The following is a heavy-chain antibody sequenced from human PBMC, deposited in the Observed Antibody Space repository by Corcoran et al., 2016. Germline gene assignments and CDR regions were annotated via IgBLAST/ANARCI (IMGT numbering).Heavy chain of an antibody. J-gene: IGHJ4*02. CDR3: TMDGSY. CDR2: MKSNPAGGTT. Sequence: EVQLVESGGGFVKPGGSLRLSCAASGFTFRNTWMSWVRQAPGKGLEWVARMKSNPAGGTTDYAAPVKGRFTISRDDSKNTLYLQMNSLKTDDTAMFYFTMDGSYWGQGTLVTVSS. V-gene: IGHV3-15*05. D-gene: IGHD2-2*03. CDR1: GFTFRNTW.